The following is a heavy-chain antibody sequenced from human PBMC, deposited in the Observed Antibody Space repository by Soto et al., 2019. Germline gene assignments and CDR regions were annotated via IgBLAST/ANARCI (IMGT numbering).Heavy chain of an antibody. CDR1: GYTLTELS. CDR2: FDPEDGET. Sequence: ASVKVSCKVSGYTLTELSMHWVRQAPGKGLEWMGGFDPEDGETIYAQKFQGRVTMTEDTSTDTAYMELSSLRSEDTAVYYCATFLTLGPRSWFDSWGQGTLVTVSS. D-gene: IGHD3-3*02. V-gene: IGHV1-24*01. J-gene: IGHJ5*01. CDR3: ATFLTLGPRSWFDS.